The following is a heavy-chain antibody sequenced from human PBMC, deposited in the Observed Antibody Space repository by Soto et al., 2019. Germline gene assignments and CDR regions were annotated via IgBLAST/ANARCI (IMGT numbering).Heavy chain of an antibody. J-gene: IGHJ4*02. CDR2: ISHDGTTK. CDR1: GFTLSDYG. CDR3: AKDRRDGEYNSVYDF. D-gene: IGHD1-1*01. V-gene: IGHV3-30*18. Sequence: HVQLVESGGGVVQPGRSLRISCAASGFTLSDYGMHWVRQAPGKGLEWVAMISHDGTTKYWADSEKGRFTISRDNSKNALYLQMNSLRAEDTAVYYCAKDRRDGEYNSVYDFWGQGALVTVSS.